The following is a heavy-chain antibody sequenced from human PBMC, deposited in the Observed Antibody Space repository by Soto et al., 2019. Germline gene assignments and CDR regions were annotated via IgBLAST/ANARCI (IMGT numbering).Heavy chain of an antibody. D-gene: IGHD4-17*01. Sequence: EVQLLESGGGLVQPGGSLRLSCAASGFTFSTYALNWVRQAPGKGLEWVSAIGGRGGSTYFADSVKGRFSISRDSSKNTLYLEMNSLRAEDTAVYYCAKDGYGDRPYYFDYWGQGPLVTVSS. V-gene: IGHV3-23*01. CDR2: IGGRGGST. CDR3: AKDGYGDRPYYFDY. CDR1: GFTFSTYA. J-gene: IGHJ4*02.